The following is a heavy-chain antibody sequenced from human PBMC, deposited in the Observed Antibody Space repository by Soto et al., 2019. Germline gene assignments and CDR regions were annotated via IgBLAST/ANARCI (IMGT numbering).Heavy chain of an antibody. CDR2: IDTSGSIT. D-gene: IGHD6-13*01. Sequence: GCTLRTSCEASGFMFTNFWMHWVRQVPGKGLVWVSRIDTSGSITSYADSVKGRFTISRDNAKNTVSLQMNSLRAEDTGVYSCAKDSWYFDLWSQGSLVTDS. CDR3: AKDSWYFDL. CDR1: GFMFTNFW. V-gene: IGHV3-74*01. J-gene: IGHJ4*02.